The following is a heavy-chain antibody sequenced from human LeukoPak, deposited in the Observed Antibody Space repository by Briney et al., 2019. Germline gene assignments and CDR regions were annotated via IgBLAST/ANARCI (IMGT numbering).Heavy chain of an antibody. J-gene: IGHJ5*02. D-gene: IGHD3-10*01. CDR3: IGGYGSGSYSES. Sequence: VGSLCLSRAASGFIFSSAWMTWVRQAPGKGLEWVGRIKSNTHGGTTDYAAPVNGRFTIARDDSKNTLYLQMNSLQAEDTAVYHCIGGYGSGSYSESWGQ. CDR1: GFIFSSAW. CDR2: IKSNTHGGTT. V-gene: IGHV3-15*01.